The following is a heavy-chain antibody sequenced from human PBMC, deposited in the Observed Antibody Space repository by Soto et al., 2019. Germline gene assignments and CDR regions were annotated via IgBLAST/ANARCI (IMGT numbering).Heavy chain of an antibody. J-gene: IGHJ4*02. V-gene: IGHV4-34*01. CDR2: INHSGST. D-gene: IGHD6-13*01. CDR1: GGSFSGYY. CDR3: ARLQYSSSWALFDY. Sequence: SETLSLTCAVYGGSFSGYYWSWIRQPPGKGLEWIGEINHSGSTNYNPSLKSPVTISVDTSKNQFSLKLSSVTAADTAVYYCARLQYSSSWALFDYWGQGTLVTVSS.